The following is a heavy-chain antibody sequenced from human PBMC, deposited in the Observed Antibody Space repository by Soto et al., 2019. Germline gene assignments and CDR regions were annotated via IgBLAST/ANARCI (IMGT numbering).Heavy chain of an antibody. V-gene: IGHV1-69*06. J-gene: IGHJ6*02. Sequence: QVQLAQSGAEVKKPGSSVKVSCKASGGTFSSYAISWVRQAPGQGLEWMGGIIPIFGTANYAQKFQGRVTITADKSTSTAYMELSSLRSEDTAVYYCARANYDILTGYYLYYYYDMDVWGQGTTVTVSS. CDR1: GGTFSSYA. D-gene: IGHD3-9*01. CDR3: ARANYDILTGYYLYYYYDMDV. CDR2: IIPIFGTA.